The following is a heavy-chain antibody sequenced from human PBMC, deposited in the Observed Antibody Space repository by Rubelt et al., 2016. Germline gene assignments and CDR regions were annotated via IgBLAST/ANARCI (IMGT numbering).Heavy chain of an antibody. Sequence: GYIFTSYSMHWVRQAPGQGPEWMGIINTSGGSTTYAQKFQGRVSMTRDTSTSTVYMELSSLRYEDTALYYCARDSSNLAARLPNFDYWGQGTLVSVSS. V-gene: IGHV1-46*01. CDR2: INTSGGST. D-gene: IGHD6-6*01. J-gene: IGHJ4*02. CDR3: ARDSSNLAARLPNFDY. CDR1: GYIFTSYS.